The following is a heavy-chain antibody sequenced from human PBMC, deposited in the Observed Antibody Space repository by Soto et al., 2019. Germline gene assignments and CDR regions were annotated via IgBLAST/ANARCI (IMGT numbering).Heavy chain of an antibody. CDR2: MSPGGNSQ. CDR3: GSGAAFYYDTSRY. CDR1: VFNFNIHA. Sequence: GTLRLSGPAPVFNFNIHALHWIRQAPGEGLEWVAVMSPGGNSQYYADSVKGRFTISRDTSKSTLYLQMTSLRPEDTAVYYCGSGAAFYYDTSRYWGQGTLVTVSS. V-gene: IGHV3-30-3*01. D-gene: IGHD3-22*01. J-gene: IGHJ4*02.